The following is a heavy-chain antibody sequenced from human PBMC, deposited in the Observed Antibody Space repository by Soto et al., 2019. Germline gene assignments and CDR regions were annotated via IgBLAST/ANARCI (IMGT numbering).Heavy chain of an antibody. CDR1: GYTFTSYG. V-gene: IGHV1-18*01. Sequence: ASVKVSCKASGYTFTSYGISWVRQAPGQGLEWMGWISAYNGNTNYAQKIQGRVTMTTDTSTSTANMELRSLRSDDTAEYYSARVLSLYSSGWYWFDPWGQGTLVTVSS. J-gene: IGHJ5*02. D-gene: IGHD6-19*01. CDR3: ARVLSLYSSGWYWFDP. CDR2: ISAYNGNT.